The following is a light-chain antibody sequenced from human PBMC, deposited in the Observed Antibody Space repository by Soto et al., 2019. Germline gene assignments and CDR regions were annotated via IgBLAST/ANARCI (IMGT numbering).Light chain of an antibody. CDR3: CLYIGATTYV. Sequence: QSALARPASVSGSPGQSITISCTGTSGFVGSFSLVSWYQQHPGKAPKVMISEGHRRPSGVPDRFSGSTSVNPASLTISGLQADDEADYYCCLYIGATTYVFGTGTKVTVL. CDR1: SGFVGSFSL. V-gene: IGLV2-23*01. CDR2: EGH. J-gene: IGLJ1*01.